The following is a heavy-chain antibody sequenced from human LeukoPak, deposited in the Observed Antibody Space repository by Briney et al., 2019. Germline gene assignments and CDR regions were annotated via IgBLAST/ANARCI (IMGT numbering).Heavy chain of an antibody. V-gene: IGHV1-58*02. CDR3: AGTPWFGELTLDY. Sequence: EASVKVSCKASGFTFTSSTIQWVRQARGQRLEWIGWIVVGSGNTSYAQKFQERVIITRDMSTTTVYMELSSLRSEDTAVYYCAGTPWFGELTLDYWGQGTLVTVSS. CDR2: IVVGSGNT. D-gene: IGHD3-10*01. J-gene: IGHJ4*02. CDR1: GFTFTSST.